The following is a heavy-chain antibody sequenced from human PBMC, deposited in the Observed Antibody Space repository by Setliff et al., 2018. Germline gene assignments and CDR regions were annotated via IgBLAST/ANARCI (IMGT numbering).Heavy chain of an antibody. CDR1: GGSISGSHYS. Sequence: SETLSLTCSVSGGSISGSHYSWVWMRQPPGKRLEWIGGTYYNGTAYYNPSLQSRVAIPVDTSKNYFSLDVNSVTAADTAVYYCARVDFTMIQGVLGLWGQGTLVTVS. J-gene: IGHJ1*01. CDR3: ARVDFTMIQGVLGL. CDR2: TYYNGTA. D-gene: IGHD3-10*01. V-gene: IGHV4-39*02.